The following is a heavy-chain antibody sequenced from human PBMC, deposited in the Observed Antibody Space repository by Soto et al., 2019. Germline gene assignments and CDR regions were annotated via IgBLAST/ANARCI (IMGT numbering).Heavy chain of an antibody. J-gene: IGHJ4*02. Sequence: PSETLSLTCTVSGGSISSYYWSWIRQPPGKGLEWIGYIYYSGSTNYNPSLKSRVTISVDTSKNQFSLKLSSVTAADTAVYYCARDSEGDYLIFDYWGQGNLVTVSS. CDR1: GGSISSYY. D-gene: IGHD4-17*01. CDR3: ARDSEGDYLIFDY. CDR2: IYYSGST. V-gene: IGHV4-59*01.